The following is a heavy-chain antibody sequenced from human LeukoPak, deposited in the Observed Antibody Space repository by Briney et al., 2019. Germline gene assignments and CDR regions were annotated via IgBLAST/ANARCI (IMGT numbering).Heavy chain of an antibody. CDR1: GPTFNRDW. CDR3: ARLILWETSNAFDI. CDR2: IKPDESRI. D-gene: IGHD1-26*01. J-gene: IGHJ3*02. Sequence: GGSLRLSCTNSGPTFNRDWMGWLRQAPGKGLEWLAHIKPDESRIFYADSVKGRLALSRDNAKNSVHLQMNSLRAEDMAAYFCARLILWETSNAFDIWGQGTMVTVSS. V-gene: IGHV3-7*03.